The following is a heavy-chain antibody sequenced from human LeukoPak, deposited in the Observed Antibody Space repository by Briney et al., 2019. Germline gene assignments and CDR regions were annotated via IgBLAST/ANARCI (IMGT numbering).Heavy chain of an antibody. V-gene: IGHV1-69*13. J-gene: IGHJ4*02. D-gene: IGHD7-27*01. Sequence: GASVKVSCKASGGTFSSYAISWVRQAPGQGLEWMGGIIPIFGTADYAQKFQGRVTITADESTSTAYMELSSLRSEDTAVYYCARERNWAIDYWGQGTLVTVSS. CDR1: GGTFSSYA. CDR2: IIPIFGTA. CDR3: ARERNWAIDY.